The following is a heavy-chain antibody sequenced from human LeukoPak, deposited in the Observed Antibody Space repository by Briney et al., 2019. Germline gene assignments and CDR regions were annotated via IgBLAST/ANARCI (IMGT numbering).Heavy chain of an antibody. J-gene: IGHJ5*02. CDR3: AKQRVEMATITAFDP. CDR1: GGSISSYY. D-gene: IGHD5-24*01. CDR2: IYYSGGT. V-gene: IGHV4-59*08. Sequence: SETLSLTCTVSGGSISSYYRSWIRQPPGKGLEWIGYIYYSGGTNYNPSLNSRVTISVDTSKNQFSLKLSSVTAADTAVYYWAKQRVEMATITAFDPWGQGTLVTVSS.